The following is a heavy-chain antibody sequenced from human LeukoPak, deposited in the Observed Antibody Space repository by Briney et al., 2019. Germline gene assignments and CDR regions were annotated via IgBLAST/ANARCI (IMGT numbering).Heavy chain of an antibody. V-gene: IGHV3-23*01. J-gene: IGHJ4*02. Sequence: GGSLRLSCAASGFTFSSYAMSWVRQAPGKGLEWVSAISGSGGSTYYADPVKGRFTISRDNSKNTLYLQMNSLRAEDTAVYYCAKDQEEAISAAFFDYWGQGTLVTVSS. CDR2: ISGSGGST. CDR3: AKDQEEAISAAFFDY. CDR1: GFTFSSYA. D-gene: IGHD6-13*01.